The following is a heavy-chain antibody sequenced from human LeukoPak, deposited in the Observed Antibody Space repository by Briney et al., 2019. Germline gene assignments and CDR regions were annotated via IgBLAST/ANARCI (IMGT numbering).Heavy chain of an antibody. CDR3: AKGAPRWFGELNAFDY. V-gene: IGHV3-30*18. CDR2: ISYDGSNK. Sequence: GGSLRLSCAASGFTFGDYAVHWVRQAPGKGLEWVAVISYDGSNKYYADSVKGRFTISRDNSKNTLYLQMNSLRAEDTAVYYCAKGAPRWFGELNAFDYWGQGTLVTVSS. CDR1: GFTFGDYA. J-gene: IGHJ4*02. D-gene: IGHD3-10*01.